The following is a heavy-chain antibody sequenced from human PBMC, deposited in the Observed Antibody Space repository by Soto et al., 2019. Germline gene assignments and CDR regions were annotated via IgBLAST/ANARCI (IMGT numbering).Heavy chain of an antibody. Sequence: PSETLSFTCTVSGGSINSNNYYWAWIRQPPGKGLAWIASIYYDGSTYYNPSLKSRVSISVDTSKNHFSLKLSSATAADTAVYYCAKVVVAATRHTDFDSWGQGTLVTVSS. CDR2: IYYDGST. J-gene: IGHJ4*02. CDR1: GGSINSNNYY. V-gene: IGHV4-39*02. D-gene: IGHD2-15*01. CDR3: AKVVVAATRHTDFDS.